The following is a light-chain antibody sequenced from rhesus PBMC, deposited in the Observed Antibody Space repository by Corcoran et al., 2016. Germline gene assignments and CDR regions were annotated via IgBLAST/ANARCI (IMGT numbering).Light chain of an antibody. CDR3: QQSSNLWT. Sequence: ETVVTQSPATLSLSPGERATLSCRASQSVGSYLAWYQQKPGQAPRLLNYGASSRATGIPDRFSGSGSGTDLTLTISSLEPEDVGVYYCQQSSNLWTFGQGTKVEIK. J-gene: IGKJ1*01. CDR1: QSVGSY. CDR2: GAS. V-gene: IGKV3-24*04.